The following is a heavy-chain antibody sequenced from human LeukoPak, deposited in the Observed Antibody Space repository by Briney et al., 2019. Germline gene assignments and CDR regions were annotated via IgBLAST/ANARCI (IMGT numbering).Heavy chain of an antibody. J-gene: IGHJ4*02. CDR1: GFTFSSYG. CDR3: AKDSSYDSSGYYYIPHYFDY. V-gene: IGHV3-30*18. D-gene: IGHD3-22*01. Sequence: PGGSLRLSCAASGFTFSSYGMHWVRQAPGKGLEWVAVISYDGSNKYYADSVKGRFTISRDNSKNTLYLQMNSLRAEDTAVYYCAKDSSYDSSGYYYIPHYFDYWGQGTLVTVSS. CDR2: ISYDGSNK.